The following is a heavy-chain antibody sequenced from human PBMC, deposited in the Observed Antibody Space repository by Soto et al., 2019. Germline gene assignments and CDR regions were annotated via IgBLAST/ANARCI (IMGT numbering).Heavy chain of an antibody. CDR1: GFTFSSYG. CDR2: IWYDGSNK. CDR3: AREGGGGYSYGYFDY. Sequence: GGSLRLSCAASGFTFSSYGMHWVRQAPGKGLEWVAVIWYDGSNKYYADSVKGRFTISRDNSKNTLYLQMNSLRAEDTAVYYCAREGGGGYSYGYFDYWGQGTLVTVSS. V-gene: IGHV3-33*01. J-gene: IGHJ4*02. D-gene: IGHD5-18*01.